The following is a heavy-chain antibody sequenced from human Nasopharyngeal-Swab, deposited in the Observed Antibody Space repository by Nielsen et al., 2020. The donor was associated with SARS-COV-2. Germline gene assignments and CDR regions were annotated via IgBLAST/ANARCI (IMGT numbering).Heavy chain of an antibody. J-gene: IGHJ4*02. CDR2: ISWNSGSI. CDR3: AKDIGVDTAMIDY. D-gene: IGHD5-18*01. CDR1: GFTFDDYA. V-gene: IGHV3-9*01. Sequence: GGSLKISCAASGFTFDDYAMHWVRQAPGKGLEWVSGISWNSGSIGYADSVKGRFTISRDNAKNSLYLQMNSLRAEDTALYYCAKDIGVDTAMIDYWGQGTLVTVSS.